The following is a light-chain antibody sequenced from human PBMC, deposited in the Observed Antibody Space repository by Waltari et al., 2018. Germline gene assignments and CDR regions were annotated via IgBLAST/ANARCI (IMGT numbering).Light chain of an antibody. CDR3: QHYVRLPVT. J-gene: IGKJ1*01. CDR2: GAS. Sequence: EIVLTQSPGTLSLSPGERVTLSCRASQSVGRSLAWYQQKPGQAPRLLNYGASSRATGIPDRFSGSGSGTDFSLTISRLAPDDLSVYYCQHYVRLPVTFGQGTKVEI. V-gene: IGKV3-20*01. CDR1: QSVGRS.